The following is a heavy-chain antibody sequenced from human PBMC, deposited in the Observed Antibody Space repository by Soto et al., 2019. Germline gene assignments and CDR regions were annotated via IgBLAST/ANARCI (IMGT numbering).Heavy chain of an antibody. Sequence: GASVKVSCKASGGTFGSDAITWVRQAPGQGLEWVGSLIPIFGTTNSAQNLQGRVTISGAKSSLTTYMELHSLTSDDTALYYCARERTDSGYYANWLDPWGQGAQVTVSS. V-gene: IGHV1-69*06. CDR2: LIPIFGTT. J-gene: IGHJ5*02. CDR1: GGTFGSDA. CDR3: ARERTDSGYYANWLDP. D-gene: IGHD3-22*01.